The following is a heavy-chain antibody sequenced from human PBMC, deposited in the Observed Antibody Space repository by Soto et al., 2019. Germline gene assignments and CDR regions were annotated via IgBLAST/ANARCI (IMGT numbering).Heavy chain of an antibody. Sequence: EVQLVESGGGVVQPGGSLRLSCAASGLSVGNNYMSWVRQAPGKGLEWVSVIYSGSTTHYADSVKGRFSISRDSSRNTVYLQMNSLRVEDTAVYNCARGYWVQGYGAGTYFDYWGQGTLVTVSS. J-gene: IGHJ4*02. CDR2: IYSGSTT. CDR1: GLSVGNNY. CDR3: ARGYWVQGYGAGTYFDY. V-gene: IGHV3-66*01. D-gene: IGHD3-10*01.